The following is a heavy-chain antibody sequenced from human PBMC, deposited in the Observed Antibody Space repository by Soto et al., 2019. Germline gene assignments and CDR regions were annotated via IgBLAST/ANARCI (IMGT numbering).Heavy chain of an antibody. CDR1: GLNVRNDY. Sequence: EVQLVESGGGLIQPGASLRLSCEASGLNVRNDYMHWVRQAPGKGLEWVAVIYSTSATYYADSVKGRFTISSDDSDKTLFLQMNYLRLEDTAMYFCARGIVGATDFDNWGQGTLVTVSP. CDR3: ARGIVGATDFDN. CDR2: IYSTSAT. D-gene: IGHD1-26*01. J-gene: IGHJ4*02. V-gene: IGHV3-53*01.